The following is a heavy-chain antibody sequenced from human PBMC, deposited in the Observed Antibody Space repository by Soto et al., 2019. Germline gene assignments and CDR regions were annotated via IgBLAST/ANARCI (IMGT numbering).Heavy chain of an antibody. V-gene: IGHV4-4*02. J-gene: IGHJ4*02. D-gene: IGHD1-1*01. CDR3: ARHLATTGTKGFTY. CDR1: SDSISSNSW. Sequence: SETLSLTCAVSSDSISSNSWWSWVRQPPGKGLEWIGEAHHSGRTNYDPSLKSRVTISVDKSNNQFSLKLNSVTAADTAVYYCARHLATTGTKGFTYWGLGTLVTVSS. CDR2: AHHSGRT.